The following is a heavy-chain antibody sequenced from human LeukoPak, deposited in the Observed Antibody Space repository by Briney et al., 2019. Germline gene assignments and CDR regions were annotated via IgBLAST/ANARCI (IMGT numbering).Heavy chain of an antibody. D-gene: IGHD2-2*01. V-gene: IGHV4-59*01. CDR3: ARVRYCSTNRCYDREFDN. CDR1: GGSISNYY. CDR2: IYYSGNT. Sequence: SETLSLTCTVSGGSISNYYWSWIRQPPGKGLEWIGYIYYSGNTNYNPSLKSRVTISVDTSKNQFSLKLNSVTAADTALYYCARVRYCSTNRCYDREFDNWGQGTLVTVSS. J-gene: IGHJ4*02.